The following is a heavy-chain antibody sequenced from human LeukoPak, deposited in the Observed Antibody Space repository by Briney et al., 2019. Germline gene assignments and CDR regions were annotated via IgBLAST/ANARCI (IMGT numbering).Heavy chain of an antibody. J-gene: IGHJ4*02. CDR3: ARRDSSSLYCMDY. D-gene: IGHD6-13*01. CDR1: GYSFTSYW. Sequence: GESLKISCKGSGYSFTSYWIGWVRQMPGKGLEWMGIIYPGDSDTRYSPSFQGQVTISADRSISTAYLQWSTLKASDTAMYYCARRDSSSLYCMDYWGQGTLVTVSS. V-gene: IGHV5-51*01. CDR2: IYPGDSDT.